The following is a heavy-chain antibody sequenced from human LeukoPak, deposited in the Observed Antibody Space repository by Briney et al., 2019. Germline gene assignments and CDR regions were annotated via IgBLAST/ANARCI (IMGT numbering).Heavy chain of an antibody. CDR2: ISGSGGST. V-gene: IGHV3-23*01. Sequence: GGSLRLSCAASGFTFSSYAMSWVRQAPGKGLEWVSAISGSGGSTYYADSVEGRFTIYRENSKNAVYMKMNSLRAEDTAVYYCAKDQAGTILPAAFDIWGQGTMVTVSS. D-gene: IGHD6-19*01. J-gene: IGHJ3*02. CDR1: GFTFSSYA. CDR3: AKDQAGTILPAAFDI.